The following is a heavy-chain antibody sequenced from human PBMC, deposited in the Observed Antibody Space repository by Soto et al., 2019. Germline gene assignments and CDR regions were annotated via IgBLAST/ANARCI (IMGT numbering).Heavy chain of an antibody. V-gene: IGHV1-69*01. CDR1: GGTFSSYA. Sequence: VQLGQSGAEVKKHGSSVKGSCKASGGTFSSYAIRWVRQAPVQGLEWMGGIIPIFGTANYAQKFQGRVTITADESTSTAYMELSSLRSEDTAGYYCARASDSTPYYGMDVWGQGTTVTVSS. CDR3: ARASDSTPYYGMDV. CDR2: IIPIFGTA. J-gene: IGHJ6*02.